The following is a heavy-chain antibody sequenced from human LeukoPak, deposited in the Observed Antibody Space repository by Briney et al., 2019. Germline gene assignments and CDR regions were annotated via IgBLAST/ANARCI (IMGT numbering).Heavy chain of an antibody. CDR1: GFTFDDYA. CDR2: ISWNSGSI. V-gene: IGHV3-9*01. D-gene: IGHD3-16*02. CDR3: AKEASYDYVWGSYRYRANYFDY. J-gene: IGHJ4*02. Sequence: HPGGSLRLSCAASGFTFDDYAMHWVRQAPGKGLEWVSGISWNSGSIGYADSVKGRFTISRDNAKNSLYLQMNSLRAEDTALYYCAKEASYDYVWGSYRYRANYFDYWGQGTLVTVSS.